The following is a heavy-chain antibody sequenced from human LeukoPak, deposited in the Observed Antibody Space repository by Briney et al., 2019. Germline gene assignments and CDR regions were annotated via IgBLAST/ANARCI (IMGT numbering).Heavy chain of an antibody. CDR3: VKPANGLVSYFDY. J-gene: IGHJ4*02. Sequence: PGGSLRLSCSASGFTFSSYAMHWVRQAPGKGVEYVSAISSNGGSTYYADSVKGRFTISRDNSKNTLYLQMSSLRAEDTAVYYCVKPANGLVSYFDYWGQGTLVTVSS. D-gene: IGHD3/OR15-3a*01. V-gene: IGHV3-64D*09. CDR1: GFTFSSYA. CDR2: ISSNGGST.